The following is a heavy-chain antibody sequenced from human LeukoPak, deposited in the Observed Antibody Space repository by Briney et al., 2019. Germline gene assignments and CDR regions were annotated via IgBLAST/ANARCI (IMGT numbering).Heavy chain of an antibody. CDR2: ISSSSSTI. D-gene: IGHD3-10*01. CDR3: ARLWFGELLMEYYYYGMDV. CDR1: GFTFSSYS. V-gene: IGHV3-48*01. J-gene: IGHJ6*02. Sequence: GGSLRLSCAASGFTFSSYSMTWVRQAPGKGLEWVSYISSSSSTIYYADSVKGRFTISRDNAKKSLYLQMNSLRAEDTAVYYCARLWFGELLMEYYYYGMDVWGQGTTVTVSS.